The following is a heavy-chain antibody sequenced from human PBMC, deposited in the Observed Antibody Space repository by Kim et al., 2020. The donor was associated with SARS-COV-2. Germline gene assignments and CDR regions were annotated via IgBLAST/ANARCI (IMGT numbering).Heavy chain of an antibody. D-gene: IGHD1-26*01. J-gene: IGHJ1*01. CDR2: TRNKVKSYTT. CDR1: GFTSSDHY. CDR3: GSRIVGATTQEH. V-gene: IGHV3-72*01. Sequence: LSLTCAASGFTSSDHYMDWVRQAPGKGLEWVGRTRNKVKSYTTQYAASVKGRFTISRDESKNSLYLQMNSLKTEDTAVYYCGSRIVGATTQEHWGQG.